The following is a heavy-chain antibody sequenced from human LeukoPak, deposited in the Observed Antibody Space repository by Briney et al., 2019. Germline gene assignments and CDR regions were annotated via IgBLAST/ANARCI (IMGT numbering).Heavy chain of an antibody. D-gene: IGHD1-26*01. V-gene: IGHV3-21*01. CDR1: GFTFSSYS. J-gene: IGHJ4*02. CDR2: ISSSSSYI. CDR3: ARGLVGATGAYYFDY. Sequence: GGSLRLSCATSGFTFSSYSMNWVRQAPGKGLGWVSSISSSSSYIYYADSVKGRFTISRDNAKNSLYLQMNSLRAEDTAVYYCARGLVGATGAYYFDYWGQGTLVTVSS.